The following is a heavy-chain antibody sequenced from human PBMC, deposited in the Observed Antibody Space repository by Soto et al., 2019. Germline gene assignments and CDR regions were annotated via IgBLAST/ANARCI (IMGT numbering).Heavy chain of an antibody. Sequence: GGSLRLSCAASGFTFSSYAMHWVRQAPGKGLEWVAVISYDGSNKYYADSVKGRFTISRDNSKNTLYLQMNSLRAEDTAVYYCAREWVQLWLWDGFDYWGQGTLVTVSS. J-gene: IGHJ4*02. V-gene: IGHV3-30-3*01. CDR3: AREWVQLWLWDGFDY. CDR1: GFTFSSYA. CDR2: ISYDGSNK. D-gene: IGHD5-18*01.